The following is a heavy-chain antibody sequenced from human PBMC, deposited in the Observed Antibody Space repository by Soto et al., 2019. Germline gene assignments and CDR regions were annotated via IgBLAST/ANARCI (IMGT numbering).Heavy chain of an antibody. V-gene: IGHV3-7*01. CDR2: IKEDGSDK. CDR1: AFTFSNYY. J-gene: IGHJ4*02. D-gene: IGHD3-10*01. CDR3: ARWIRGTVDY. Sequence: EVQLVASGGALVQPGGSLRLSCAASAFTFSNYYMGWVRQAPGKGLEWLANIKEDGSDKYYVDSVKGRFTISRDNGKSSLYLQMNSLRAEDTAVCYCARWIRGTVDYWGQGTLVTVSS.